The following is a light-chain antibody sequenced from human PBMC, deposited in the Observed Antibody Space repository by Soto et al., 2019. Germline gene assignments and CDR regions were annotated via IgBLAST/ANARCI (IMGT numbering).Light chain of an antibody. Sequence: DIQMTQSPSSLSASVGDRFTITCRASQSISSYLNWYQQKPGKAPKLLIYAASSLQSGVPSRFSGSGSGTDFTLTISSLQPEDFATYYCQQSYSTPWTFGQGIKVDIK. V-gene: IGKV1-39*01. CDR1: QSISSY. CDR3: QQSYSTPWT. J-gene: IGKJ1*01. CDR2: AAS.